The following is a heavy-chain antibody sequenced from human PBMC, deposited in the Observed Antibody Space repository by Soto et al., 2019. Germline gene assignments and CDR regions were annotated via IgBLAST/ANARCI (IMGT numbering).Heavy chain of an antibody. V-gene: IGHV2-5*02. CDR1: GISLSTTAEG. J-gene: IGHJ4*02. Sequence: QITLKESGPTLVKPTQTLTLTCTFSGISLSTTAEGVGWIRQPPGKALEWLALIYWDDDERYSPSLKSRLTITKDTSKNQVVLTMTNVDPVDTATYYCAHGSCSSADCYPNPYLDYWGQGILVTVSS. D-gene: IGHD2-2*01. CDR3: AHGSCSSADCYPNPYLDY. CDR2: IYWDDDE.